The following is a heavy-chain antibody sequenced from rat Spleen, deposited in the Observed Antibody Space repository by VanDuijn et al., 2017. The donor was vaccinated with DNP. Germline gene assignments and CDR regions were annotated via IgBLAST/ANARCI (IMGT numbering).Heavy chain of an antibody. J-gene: IGHJ2*01. CDR2: ISHDGTET. CDR3: ASLNYGGYEVDY. Sequence: EVQLVESGGGLVQPGRSLKLSCEASGFTLSDHNMAWVRQAPKKGLEWVAIISHDGTETYYRDSVKGRFTISRDNAKSTLYLQMDSRRSEDTATYYYASLNYGGYEVDYWGQGVMVPVSS. V-gene: IGHV5-7*01. CDR1: GFTLSDHN. D-gene: IGHD1-11*01.